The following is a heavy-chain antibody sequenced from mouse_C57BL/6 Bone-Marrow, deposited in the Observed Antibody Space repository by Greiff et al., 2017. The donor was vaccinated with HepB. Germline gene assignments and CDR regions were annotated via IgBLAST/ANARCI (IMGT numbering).Heavy chain of an antibody. CDR1: GFTFNTYA. D-gene: IGHD2-3*01. J-gene: IGHJ1*03. Sequence: EVTLMESGGGLVQPKGSLKLSCAASGFTFNTYAMHWVRQAPGKGLEWVARVRSKSSNYATYYADSVKDRFTISRDDSQSMLYLQMNNLKTEDTAMYYCVRGDGYYEDWYFDVWGTGTTVTVSS. CDR2: VRSKSSNYAT. V-gene: IGHV10-3*01. CDR3: VRGDGYYEDWYFDV.